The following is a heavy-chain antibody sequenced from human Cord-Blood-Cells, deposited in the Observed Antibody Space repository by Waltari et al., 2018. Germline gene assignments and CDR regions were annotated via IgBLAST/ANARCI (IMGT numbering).Heavy chain of an antibody. Sequence: QVQLVQSGAEVKKPGASVKVSCKASGYTFTGYYMHRVRQAPGQGLEWMGWINPNSGGTNYAQKFQGWVTMTRDTSISTAYMELSRLRSDDTAVYYCARDRPGDYYYGMDVWGQGTTVTVSS. CDR1: GYTFTGYY. CDR3: ARDRPGDYYYGMDV. D-gene: IGHD6-6*01. CDR2: INPNSGGT. J-gene: IGHJ6*02. V-gene: IGHV1-2*04.